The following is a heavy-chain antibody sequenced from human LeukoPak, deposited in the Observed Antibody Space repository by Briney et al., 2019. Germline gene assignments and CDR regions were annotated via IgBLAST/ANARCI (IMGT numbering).Heavy chain of an antibody. J-gene: IGHJ1*01. Sequence: SETLSLTCTVSGGSISSSSYYWGWIRQPPGKGLEWIGSFYYSGSTYYNPSLKSRVTISVDTSKNQFSLKLTSVTAADTAVYYCAATGAEYFQHWGQGTLVTVSS. D-gene: IGHD1-1*01. V-gene: IGHV4-39*01. CDR1: GGSISSSSYY. CDR2: FYYSGST. CDR3: AATGAEYFQH.